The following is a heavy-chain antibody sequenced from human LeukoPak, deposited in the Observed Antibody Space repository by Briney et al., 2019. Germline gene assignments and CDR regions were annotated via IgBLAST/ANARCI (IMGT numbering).Heavy chain of an antibody. Sequence: SVKVSCKASGGTFSRYGVSWVRQAPGQGLEWMGGSIPPFGSPNYAQKFQGRLTITADESADESTSTAYMELSSLTSEDTAMYYCARDRGSLTQNYFDSWGQGTLVTVST. V-gene: IGHV1-69*01. CDR2: SIPPFGSP. CDR1: GGTFSRYG. J-gene: IGHJ4*02. D-gene: IGHD3-9*01. CDR3: ARDRGSLTQNYFDS.